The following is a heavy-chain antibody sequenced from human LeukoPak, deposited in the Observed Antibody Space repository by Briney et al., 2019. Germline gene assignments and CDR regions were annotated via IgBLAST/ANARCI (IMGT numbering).Heavy chain of an antibody. D-gene: IGHD5-24*01. Sequence: PSETLSLTCTVSDASITTTSSYWGWIRQPPGKGLEWIGSIYYSGSTYYNPSLKSRVTISVDTSKNQFSLKLSSVTAADTAVYYCASRGYRYYYYYMDVWGKGTTVTVSS. CDR1: DASITTTSSY. CDR3: ASRGYRYYYYYMDV. J-gene: IGHJ6*03. CDR2: IYYSGST. V-gene: IGHV4-39*01.